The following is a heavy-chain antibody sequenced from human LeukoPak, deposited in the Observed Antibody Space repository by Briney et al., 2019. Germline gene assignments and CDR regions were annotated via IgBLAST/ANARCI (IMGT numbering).Heavy chain of an antibody. J-gene: IGHJ3*02. Sequence: SESLSLTCAVSGGSISSYYWSWIRQPPGKGLEWIGYIYYSGSTNYNPSLKSRVTISVDTSKNQFYLKLSSVTAADTAVYYCARERIFGVVINAFDIWGQGTMVTVSS. D-gene: IGHD3-3*01. CDR1: GGSISSYY. CDR2: IYYSGST. CDR3: ARERIFGVVINAFDI. V-gene: IGHV4-59*01.